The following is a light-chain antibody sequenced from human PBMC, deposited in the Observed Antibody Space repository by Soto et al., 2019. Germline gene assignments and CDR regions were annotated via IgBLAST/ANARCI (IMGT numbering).Light chain of an antibody. V-gene: IGKV1-9*01. J-gene: IGKJ5*01. Sequence: DIQLTQSPSFLSASVGDRVTITCRASQDVGDYLAWYQHAPGKAPNLLIYAAYTLQSGVPSRFSGSGSGTEFSLTITSLHPEDFATYYCQYLNGAPTITFGQGTRLDVK. CDR2: AAY. CDR3: QYLNGAPTIT. CDR1: QDVGDY.